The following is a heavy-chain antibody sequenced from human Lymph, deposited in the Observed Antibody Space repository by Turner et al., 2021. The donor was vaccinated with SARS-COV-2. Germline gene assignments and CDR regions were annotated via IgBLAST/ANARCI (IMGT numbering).Heavy chain of an antibody. Sequence: VQLEESGVGLVKLGGSLRLTCPASGFTLSNAWMTWVRQAQGKELVWVGRIKTETDGETTDYAARVKGRFTNSRDESKNTLYRQMNSLKAVDTSVYYSTAHSAPDYWGQGTLVTVSS. CDR3: TAHSAPDY. J-gene: IGHJ4*02. CDR2: IKTETDGETT. D-gene: IGHD6-13*01. V-gene: IGHV3-15*01. CDR1: GFTLSNAW.